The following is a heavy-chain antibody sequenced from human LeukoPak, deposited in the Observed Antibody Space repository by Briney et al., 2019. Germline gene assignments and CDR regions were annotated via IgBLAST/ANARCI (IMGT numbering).Heavy chain of an antibody. CDR2: IYYSGST. V-gene: IGHV4-59*01. J-gene: IGHJ5*01. Sequence: SETLSLTCTISGGSISSYYWTWIRQPPGKGLEWIGYIYYSGSTNYNPSLKSRVTISVDTSKNQFSLKLSSVTAADTAVYYCARGRARDGSYPWLDSWGQGTLVTVSS. CDR3: ARGRARDGSYPWLDS. CDR1: GGSISSYY. D-gene: IGHD3-10*01.